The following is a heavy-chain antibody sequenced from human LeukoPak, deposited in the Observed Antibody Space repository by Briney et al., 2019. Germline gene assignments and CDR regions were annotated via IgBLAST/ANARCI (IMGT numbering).Heavy chain of an antibody. CDR3: IGRIGKPPLDY. J-gene: IGHJ4*02. Sequence: GGSLRLSCAASGLTFSLSAMHWVRQVSGEGLEWVGRIRNRANSYATAYAASVKDRFTISRDDSKNTAYLQMNSLKTEDTAVYYCIGRIGKPPLDYWGQGTLVTVSS. D-gene: IGHD2-15*01. CDR1: GLTFSLSA. CDR2: IRNRANSYAT. V-gene: IGHV3-73*01.